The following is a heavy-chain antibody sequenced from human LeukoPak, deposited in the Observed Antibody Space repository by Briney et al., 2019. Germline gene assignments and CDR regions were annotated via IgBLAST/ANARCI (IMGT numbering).Heavy chain of an antibody. CDR2: ISGSGSYI. CDR3: ARSLSGSFYDASDS. Sequence: GGSLRLSCAASGFIFSSYNMNWVRQAPGKGLEWVSSISGSGSYIYYADSVQGRFTISRDNAKNSLYLQMNSLRAEDTAVYYCARSLSGSFYDASDSWGQGSLVTVSS. D-gene: IGHD3-10*01. V-gene: IGHV3-21*01. CDR1: GFIFSSYN. J-gene: IGHJ4*02.